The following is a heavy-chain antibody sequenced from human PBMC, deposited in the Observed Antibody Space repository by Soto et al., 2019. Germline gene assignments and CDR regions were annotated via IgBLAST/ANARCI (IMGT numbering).Heavy chain of an antibody. CDR2: TYYRSKWYN. CDR1: GDSVSSNSAA. D-gene: IGHD3-10*01. J-gene: IGHJ6*02. V-gene: IGHV6-1*01. Sequence: QTLSLTCAISGDSVSSNSAAWNWIRQSPSRGLEWLGRTYYRSKWYNDYAVSVKNRITINPDTSKNQFSLQLNSVTPEDTAVYYCAREGGSNSETMGPYYYYGMDVWGQGTTVTVSS. CDR3: AREGGSNSETMGPYYYYGMDV.